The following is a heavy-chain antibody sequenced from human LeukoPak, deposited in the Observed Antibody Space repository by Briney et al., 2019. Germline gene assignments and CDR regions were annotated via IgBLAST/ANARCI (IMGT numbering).Heavy chain of an antibody. V-gene: IGHV3-21*01. CDR1: GFSFRDYP. Sequence: GGSLRLSCAASGFSFRDYPVNWVRQAPGKGLEWLSSIAGSSHAMFYADSVRGRFTISRDNARNSLYLQMDSLRADDTAIYFCGVAASSVSDFDSWGQGTLATVSS. J-gene: IGHJ4*02. D-gene: IGHD1-26*01. CDR3: GVAASSVSDFDS. CDR2: IAGSSHAM.